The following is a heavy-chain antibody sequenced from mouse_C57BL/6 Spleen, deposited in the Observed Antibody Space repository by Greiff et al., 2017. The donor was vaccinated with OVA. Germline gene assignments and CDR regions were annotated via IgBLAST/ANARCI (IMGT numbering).Heavy chain of an antibody. CDR3: ASQGGMGYYFDY. CDR1: GYTFTSYW. CDR2: IDPSDSET. V-gene: IGHV1-52*01. Sequence: VKLQQPGAELVRPGSSVKLSCKASGYTFTSYWMHWVKQRPIQGLEWIGNIDPSDSETHYNQKFKDKATLTVDKSSSTAYMQLSSLTSEDSAVYYCASQGGMGYYFDYWGQGTTLTVSS. J-gene: IGHJ2*01.